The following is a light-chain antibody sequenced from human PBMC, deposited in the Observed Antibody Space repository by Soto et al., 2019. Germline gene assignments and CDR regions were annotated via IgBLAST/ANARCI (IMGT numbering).Light chain of an antibody. V-gene: IGKV3-20*01. J-gene: IGKJ1*01. CDR1: QSVSTNY. Sequence: EIVLTQSPGTLSLSPGERATLSCRASQSVSTNYLAWYQRKPGQAPRLLIYGASSRATDIPNRFSGSGSGTDFTLTITRLKAEDLAVYYCQQYGSSPPTFGHGTKVEIK. CDR2: GAS. CDR3: QQYGSSPPT.